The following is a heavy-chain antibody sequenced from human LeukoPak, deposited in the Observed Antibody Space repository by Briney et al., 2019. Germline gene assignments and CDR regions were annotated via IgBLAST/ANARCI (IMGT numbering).Heavy chain of an antibody. CDR2: ISGSGGST. D-gene: IGHD2-15*01. Sequence: QPGGSLRLSCAASGFTFSSYAMSWVRQAPGKGLEWVSAISGSGGSTYYADSVKGRFTISRDNSKNTLCLQMNSLRAEDTAVYYCAKVRGVAEYFQHWGQGTLVTVSS. J-gene: IGHJ1*01. CDR3: AKVRGVAEYFQH. V-gene: IGHV3-23*01. CDR1: GFTFSSYA.